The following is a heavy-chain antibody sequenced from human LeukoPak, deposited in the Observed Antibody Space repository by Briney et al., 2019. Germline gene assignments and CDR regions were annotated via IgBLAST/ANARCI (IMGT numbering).Heavy chain of an antibody. V-gene: IGHV3-7*01. D-gene: IGHD3-3*01. CDR2: IKQDGSEK. Sequence: GGSLRLSCAASGFTFSSYWMSWVRQAPGKGLEWVANIKQDGSEKYYVDSVKGRFTISRDNAKNSLYLQMNSLRAEDTAVYYCASNDFWSGADAFDIWGQGTMVTVSS. CDR3: ASNDFWSGADAFDI. CDR1: GFTFSSYW. J-gene: IGHJ3*02.